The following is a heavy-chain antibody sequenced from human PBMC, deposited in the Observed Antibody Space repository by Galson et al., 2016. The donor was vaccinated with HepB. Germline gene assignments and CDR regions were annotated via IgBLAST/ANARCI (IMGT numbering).Heavy chain of an antibody. CDR2: ISWNSGSI. D-gene: IGHD3-22*01. V-gene: IGHV3-9*01. Sequence: SLRLSCAASGFTFDDYAMHWVRQAPGKGLEWVSGISWNSGSIGYADSVKGRFTISRDNAKNSLYLQMNSLRAEDTALYYCAKTYIRTRSSGYYAHWGQGTLVTASS. CDR1: GFTFDDYA. CDR3: AKTYIRTRSSGYYAH. J-gene: IGHJ4*02.